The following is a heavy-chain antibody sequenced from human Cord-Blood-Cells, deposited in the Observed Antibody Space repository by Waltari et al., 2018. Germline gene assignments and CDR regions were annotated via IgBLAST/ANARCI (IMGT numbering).Heavy chain of an antibody. V-gene: IGHV3-9*01. D-gene: IGHD3-22*01. J-gene: IGHJ3*02. Sequence: EVQLVESGGGLVQPGRSLGLSCAASGFTFDDYALHWVRPAPGTGLGWVSGISWNSGSIGYADSVKGRFNISRDNAKNSLYLQMNSLRAEDTALYYCAKFPNYYDSSGYYMGGNAFDIWGQGTMVTVSS. CDR2: ISWNSGSI. CDR3: AKFPNYYDSSGYYMGGNAFDI. CDR1: GFTFDDYA.